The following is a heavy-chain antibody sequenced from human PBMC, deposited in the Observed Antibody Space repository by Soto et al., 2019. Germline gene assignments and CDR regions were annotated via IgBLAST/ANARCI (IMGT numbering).Heavy chain of an antibody. D-gene: IGHD1-26*01. CDR1: GYTITSDD. V-gene: IGHV1-8*01. J-gene: IGHJ5*02. CDR2: MNPNSGNT. Sequence: GASVKVSFKASGYTITSDDINWGRQATGQGLEWMGWMNPNSGNTGYAQKFQGRVTMTRNTSISTAYMELSSLRSEDTAVYYCARGGSQWELLSGWFDPWGQRTLVTVSS. CDR3: ARGGSQWELLSGWFDP.